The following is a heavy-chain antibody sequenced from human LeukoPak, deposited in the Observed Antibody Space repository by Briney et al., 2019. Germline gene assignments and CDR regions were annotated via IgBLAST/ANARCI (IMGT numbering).Heavy chain of an antibody. CDR2: INPNSGGT. V-gene: IGHV1-2*02. Sequence: ASVKVSCKASGYTFTGHYIQWVRQAPGQGLEWMGWINPNSGGTNYAQKSQGRVTMTRDTSISTAYMELIRLRSDDTAVYYCARVNRRMVRGVIIPLGYWGQGTLVTVSS. J-gene: IGHJ4*02. CDR3: ARVNRRMVRGVIIPLGY. CDR1: GYTFTGHY. D-gene: IGHD3-10*01.